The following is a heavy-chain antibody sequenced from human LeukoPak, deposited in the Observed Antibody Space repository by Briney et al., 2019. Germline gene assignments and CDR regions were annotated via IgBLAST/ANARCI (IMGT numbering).Heavy chain of an antibody. CDR3: TRGDPFDY. CDR2: IRSKANSYAT. D-gene: IGHD2-21*02. J-gene: IGHJ4*02. Sequence: GGSLKLSCAASGFTFSGSAMHWVRQASGKGLEWVGRIRSKANSYATAYAASVKGRFTISRDDSKNTAYLQMNSLKTEDTAVYYCTRGDPFDYWGQGTLVTVSS. V-gene: IGHV3-73*01. CDR1: GFTFSGSA.